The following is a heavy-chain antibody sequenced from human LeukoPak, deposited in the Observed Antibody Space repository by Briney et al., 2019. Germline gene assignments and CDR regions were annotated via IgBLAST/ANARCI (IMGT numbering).Heavy chain of an antibody. J-gene: IGHJ4*02. Sequence: ASVKVSCKASGGTFSSYAISWVRQAPGQGLEWMGWINPNSGGTNYAQKFQGRVAMTRDTSISTAYMELSRLRSDDTAVYYCARDWDIAVAFFDCWGQGTRVTVSS. CDR3: ARDWDIAVAFFDC. V-gene: IGHV1-2*02. CDR1: GGTFSSYA. D-gene: IGHD6-19*01. CDR2: INPNSGGT.